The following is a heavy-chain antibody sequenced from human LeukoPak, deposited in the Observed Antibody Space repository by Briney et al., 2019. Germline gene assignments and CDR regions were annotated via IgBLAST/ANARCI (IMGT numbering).Heavy chain of an antibody. V-gene: IGHV3-30-3*01. CDR3: AKGRDCTKGVCRNFDY. CDR2: ISYDGSNK. Sequence: GRSLRLSCAASGFTFSSYAMHWVRQAPGKGLEWVAVISYDGSNKYYADSVKGRFTISRDNSKNTLYLQMNSLRAEDTAVYYCAKGRDCTKGVCRNFDYWGQGALVTVSS. J-gene: IGHJ4*02. D-gene: IGHD2-8*01. CDR1: GFTFSSYA.